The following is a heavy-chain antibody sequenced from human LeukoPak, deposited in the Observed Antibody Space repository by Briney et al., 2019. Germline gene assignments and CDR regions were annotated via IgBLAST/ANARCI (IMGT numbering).Heavy chain of an antibody. CDR2: ISSSGSTI. Sequence: GGSLRLSCAASGFTFSDYYMSWIRQAPGKGLEWVSYISSSGSTIYYADSVKGRFTISRDNAKNSLYLQMNSLKTEDTAVYYCTLVPSSPLNIVVVVATISAPWGQGTLVTVSS. CDR3: TLVPSSPLNIVVVVATISAP. D-gene: IGHD2-15*01. J-gene: IGHJ5*02. CDR1: GFTFSDYY. V-gene: IGHV3-11*01.